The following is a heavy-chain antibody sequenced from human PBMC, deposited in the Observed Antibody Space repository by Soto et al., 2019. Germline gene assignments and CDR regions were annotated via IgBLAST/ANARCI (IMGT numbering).Heavy chain of an antibody. CDR1: GFTLSSYA. Sequence: GGSLRLSCAASGFTLSSYAMSWVRQAPGKGLEWVSAISGSGGSTYYADSVKGRFTISRDNSKNTLYLQMNSLRAEDTAVYYCAKDIRAYSSSPTWFDPWGQGLPVTVSS. D-gene: IGHD6-13*01. J-gene: IGHJ5*02. CDR2: ISGSGGST. CDR3: AKDIRAYSSSPTWFDP. V-gene: IGHV3-23*01.